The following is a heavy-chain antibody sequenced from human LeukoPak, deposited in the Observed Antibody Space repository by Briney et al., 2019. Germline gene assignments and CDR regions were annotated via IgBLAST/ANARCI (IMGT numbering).Heavy chain of an antibody. CDR1: GGTFSSYA. D-gene: IGHD3-16*01. J-gene: IGHJ5*02. Sequence: ASVKVSCKASGGTFSSYAISWVRQAPGQGLEWMGGIIPIFGTANYAQKFQGRVTITTDESTSTAYMELSSLRSEDTAVYYCARVRPLVFGGFDPWGQGTLVTVSS. V-gene: IGHV1-69*05. CDR3: ARVRPLVFGGFDP. CDR2: IIPIFGTA.